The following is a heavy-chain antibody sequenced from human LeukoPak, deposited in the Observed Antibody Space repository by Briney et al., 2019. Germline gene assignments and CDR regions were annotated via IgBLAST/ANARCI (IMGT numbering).Heavy chain of an antibody. CDR3: AMPGRYYGSGSYPPFDY. V-gene: IGHV3-23*01. J-gene: IGHJ4*02. Sequence: PGGSLGLSCAASGFTFSSYAMSWVRQAPGKGLEWVSAISGSGGSTYYADSVKGRFTISRDNSKNTLYLQMNSLRAEDTAVYYCAMPGRYYGSGSYPPFDYWGQGTLVTVSS. CDR1: GFTFSSYA. CDR2: ISGSGGST. D-gene: IGHD3-10*01.